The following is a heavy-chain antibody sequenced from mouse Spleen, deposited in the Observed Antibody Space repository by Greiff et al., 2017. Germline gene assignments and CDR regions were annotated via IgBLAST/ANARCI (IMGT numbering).Heavy chain of an antibody. V-gene: IGHV3-6*02. CDR1: GYSITSGYY. J-gene: IGHJ2*01. D-gene: IGHD2-4*01. CDR3: ANLYYDYGYFDY. CDR2: ISYDGSN. Sequence: EVKLVESGPGLVKPSQSLSLTCSVTGYSITSGYYWNWIRQFPGNKLEWMGYISYDGSNNYNPSLKNRISITRDTSKNQFFLKLNSVTTEDTATYYCANLYYDYGYFDYWGQGTTLTVSS.